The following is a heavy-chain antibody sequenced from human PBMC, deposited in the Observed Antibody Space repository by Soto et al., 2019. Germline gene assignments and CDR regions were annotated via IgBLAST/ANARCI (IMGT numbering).Heavy chain of an antibody. V-gene: IGHV4-34*01. CDR3: ARGGVTIFGVVIKYYFDY. CDR2: INHSGST. J-gene: IGHJ4*02. Sequence: QVQLQQWGAGLLKPSETLSLTCAVYGGSFSGYYWSWIRQPPGKGLEWIGEINHSGSTNYNPSLKSRVTISVDRSNTRFPLKLCFVTAADTAVYYCARGGVTIFGVVIKYYFDYWGKGPRVPVSS. D-gene: IGHD3-3*01. CDR1: GGSFSGYY.